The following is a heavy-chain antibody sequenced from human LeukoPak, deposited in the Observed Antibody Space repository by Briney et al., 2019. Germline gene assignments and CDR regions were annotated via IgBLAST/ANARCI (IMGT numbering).Heavy chain of an antibody. CDR2: ISYDGGNK. CDR1: GFTFSSYA. Sequence: PGGSLRLSCAASGFTFSSYAMHWVRQAPGKGLEWVAVISYDGGNKYYADSVKGRFTISRDNSKNTLYLQMNSLRAEDTAVYYCAQNYYGSGSYYTPPYWGQGTLVTVSS. V-gene: IGHV3-30-3*01. D-gene: IGHD3-10*01. J-gene: IGHJ4*02. CDR3: AQNYYGSGSYYTPPY.